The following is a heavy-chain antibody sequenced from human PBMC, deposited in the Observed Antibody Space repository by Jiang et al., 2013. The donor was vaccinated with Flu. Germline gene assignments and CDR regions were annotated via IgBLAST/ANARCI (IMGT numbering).Heavy chain of an antibody. Sequence: KPSETLSLTCAVYGGSFSGYYWSWIRQPPGKGLEWIGEINHSGSTNYNPSLKSRVTISVDTSKNQXSLKLSSVTAADTAVYYCAARVGIAAAGNGPDYWGQGTLVTVSS. V-gene: IGHV4-34*01. CDR1: GGSFSGYY. CDR3: AARVGIAAAGNGPDY. J-gene: IGHJ4*02. D-gene: IGHD6-13*01. CDR2: INHSGST.